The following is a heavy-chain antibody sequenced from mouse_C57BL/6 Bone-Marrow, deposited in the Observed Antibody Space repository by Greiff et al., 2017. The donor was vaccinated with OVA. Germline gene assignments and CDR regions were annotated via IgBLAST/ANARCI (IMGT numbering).Heavy chain of an antibody. CDR2: IYPGNGDT. D-gene: IGHD2-14*01. CDR1: GYTFTSYN. V-gene: IGHV1-12*01. Sequence: SGAELVRPGASVKMSCKASGYTFTSYNMHWVKQTPRQGLEWIGAIYPGNGDTSYNQTFKGKATLTVDKSSSTAYMQLSSLTSEESAVDFCARTLYRCGYWYFDVWGTGTTVTVSS. J-gene: IGHJ1*03. CDR3: ARTLYRCGYWYFDV.